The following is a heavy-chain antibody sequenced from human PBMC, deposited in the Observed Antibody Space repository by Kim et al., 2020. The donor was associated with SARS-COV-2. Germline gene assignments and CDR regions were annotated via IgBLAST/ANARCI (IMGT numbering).Heavy chain of an antibody. Sequence: GGSLRLSCAASGFTFSSYGMHWVRQAPGKGLEWVAVIWYDGSNKYYADSVKGRFTISRDNSKNTLYLQMNSLRAEDTAVYYCARDPGYCTNGVCSSYGMDVWGQGTTVTVSS. CDR2: IWYDGSNK. CDR3: ARDPGYCTNGVCSSYGMDV. CDR1: GFTFSSYG. J-gene: IGHJ6*02. V-gene: IGHV3-33*01. D-gene: IGHD2-8*01.